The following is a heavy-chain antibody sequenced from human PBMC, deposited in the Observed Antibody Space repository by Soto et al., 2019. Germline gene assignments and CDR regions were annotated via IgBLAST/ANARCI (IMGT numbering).Heavy chain of an antibody. J-gene: IGHJ4*02. CDR1: GITFSSYA. CDR3: AKGLQWLVRGYLDY. Sequence: PGGSLRLSCGASGITFSSYAMTWVRQAPGKGLEGVAGISGSGGSTYYADSVKGRFTISRDNSKNTLYLQMSSLRAEDTAVYYCAKGLQWLVRGYLDYWGQGTLVTVSS. CDR2: ISGSGGST. V-gene: IGHV3-23*01. D-gene: IGHD6-19*01.